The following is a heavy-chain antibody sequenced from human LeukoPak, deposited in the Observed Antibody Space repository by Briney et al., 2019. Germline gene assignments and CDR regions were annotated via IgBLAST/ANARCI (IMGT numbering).Heavy chain of an antibody. Sequence: GGSLRLSCAASGFTFDDYAMHWVRQAPGKGLEWVSVISWNSGTIGYADSVKGRFTISRDNAKNSLYLQMNSLRAEDTALYYCAKGGSSSTFDYWGQGTLVTVSS. CDR2: ISWNSGTI. D-gene: IGHD6-13*01. V-gene: IGHV3-9*01. J-gene: IGHJ4*02. CDR3: AKGGSSSTFDY. CDR1: GFTFDDYA.